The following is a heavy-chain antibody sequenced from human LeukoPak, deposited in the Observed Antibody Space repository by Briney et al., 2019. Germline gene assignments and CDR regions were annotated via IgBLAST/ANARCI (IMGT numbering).Heavy chain of an antibody. CDR3: ARQTGSGLFILP. CDR2: IYYSGST. Sequence: PSETLSLTCAVSGGSISSANYYWGWIRQPPGKGLEWIGSIYYSGSTYYNSSLKSRVTISVDTSKNQFSLKLSSVTAADTAVYYCARQTGSGLFILPGGQGTLVTVSS. J-gene: IGHJ4*02. V-gene: IGHV4-39*01. CDR1: GGSISSANYY. D-gene: IGHD3/OR15-3a*01.